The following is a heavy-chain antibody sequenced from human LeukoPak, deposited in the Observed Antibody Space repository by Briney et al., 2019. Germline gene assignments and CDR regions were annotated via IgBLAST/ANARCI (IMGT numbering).Heavy chain of an antibody. CDR3: ARSRLFVNWFDP. CDR1: GYTFTSYY. Sequence: ASVKVSCKASGYTFTSYYMHWVRQAPGQGLEWMGWISAYNGNTNYAQKLQGRVTITTDTSTSTAYTELRSLRSDDTAVYYCARSRLFVNWFDPWGQGTLVTVSS. CDR2: ISAYNGNT. V-gene: IGHV1-18*04. J-gene: IGHJ5*02.